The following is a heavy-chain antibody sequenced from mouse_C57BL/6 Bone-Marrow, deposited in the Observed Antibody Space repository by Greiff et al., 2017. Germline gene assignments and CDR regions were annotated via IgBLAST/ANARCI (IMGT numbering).Heavy chain of an antibody. Sequence: VKLMESGAELARPGASVKMSCKASGYTFTSYTMHWVKQRPGQGLEWIGYINPSSGYTKYNQKFKDKATLTADKSSSTAYMQLSSLTSEDSAVYYCASSTAQDYFDYRGQGTTLTVSS. J-gene: IGHJ2*01. CDR3: ASSTAQDYFDY. CDR2: INPSSGYT. V-gene: IGHV1-4*01. CDR1: GYTFTSYT. D-gene: IGHD3-2*02.